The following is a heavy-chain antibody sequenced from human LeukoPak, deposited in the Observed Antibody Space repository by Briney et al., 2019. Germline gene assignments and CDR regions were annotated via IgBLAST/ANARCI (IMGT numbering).Heavy chain of an antibody. Sequence: GGSLRLSCATSGFTFSSYGMHWVRQAPGKGLDWVAVISNDGSKKYYADSVKGRFTISGDNSKNTLSLQVSSLRTEDTAVYYCAKDRYSYAFEYSDSWGQGTLVTVSS. CDR3: AKDRYSYAFEYSDS. CDR1: GFTFSSYG. D-gene: IGHD5-18*01. J-gene: IGHJ4*02. CDR2: ISNDGSKK. V-gene: IGHV3-30*18.